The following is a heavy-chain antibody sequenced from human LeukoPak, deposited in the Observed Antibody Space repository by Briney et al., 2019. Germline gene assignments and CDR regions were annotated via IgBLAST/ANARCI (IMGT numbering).Heavy chain of an antibody. CDR2: ISWNSGSI. Sequence: PGGSLRLSCAASGFTFSSYAMSWVRQAPGKGLEWVSGISWNSGSIGYADSVKGRFTISRDNAKNSLYLQMNSLRAEDTALYYCAKGKGNVVVTATIDYWGQGTLVTVSS. D-gene: IGHD2-21*02. V-gene: IGHV3-9*01. CDR1: GFTFSSYA. CDR3: AKGKGNVVVTATIDY. J-gene: IGHJ4*02.